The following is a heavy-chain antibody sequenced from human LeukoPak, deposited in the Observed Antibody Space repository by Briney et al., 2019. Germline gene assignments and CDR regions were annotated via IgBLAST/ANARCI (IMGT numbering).Heavy chain of an antibody. CDR2: IYYSGST. J-gene: IGHJ6*02. V-gene: IGHV4-59*01. CDR1: GGSISSYY. Sequence: SETLSLTCTVSGGSISSYYWSWIRQPPGKGLEWIGYIYYSGSTNYNPSLKSRVTISVDTSRNQFSLKLSSVTAADTAVYYCARDRKGFGMDVWGQGTAVTVSS. CDR3: ARDRKGFGMDV.